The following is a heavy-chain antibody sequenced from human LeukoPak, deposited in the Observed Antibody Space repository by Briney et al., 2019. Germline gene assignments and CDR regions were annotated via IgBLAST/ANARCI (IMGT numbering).Heavy chain of an antibody. CDR1: GYTFTGYY. D-gene: IGHD6-13*01. Sequence: ASVKVSCKASGYTFTGYYMHWVRQAPGQGLEWMGWINPNSGGTNYAQKFQGRVTMTRDTSTSTVYMELSSLRSEDTAVYYCARANIAAAHWSYWGQGTLVTVSS. CDR2: INPNSGGT. CDR3: ARANIAAAHWSY. J-gene: IGHJ4*02. V-gene: IGHV1-2*02.